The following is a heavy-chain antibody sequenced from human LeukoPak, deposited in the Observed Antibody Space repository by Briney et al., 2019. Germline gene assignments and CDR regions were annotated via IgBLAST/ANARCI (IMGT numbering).Heavy chain of an antibody. CDR3: ARATAAPPIYNWFDP. CDR2: IIPIFGTA. D-gene: IGHD6-13*01. Sequence: SVKVSCKASGGTFSSYAISWVRQAPGQGLEWMGGIIPIFGTANYAQKFQGRVTITADKSTGTAYMELSSLRSEDTAVYYCARATAAPPIYNWFDPWGQGTLVTVSS. CDR1: GGTFSSYA. J-gene: IGHJ5*02. V-gene: IGHV1-69*06.